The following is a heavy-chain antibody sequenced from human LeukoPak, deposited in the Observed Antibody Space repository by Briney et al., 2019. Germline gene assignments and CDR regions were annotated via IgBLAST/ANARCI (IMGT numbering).Heavy chain of an antibody. V-gene: IGHV4-34*01. CDR2: INHSGST. CDR1: GGSFSGYY. J-gene: IGHJ6*03. CDR3: ARETGAARAPGDYYYYYMDV. D-gene: IGHD6-6*01. Sequence: SETLSLTCAVYGGSFSGYYWSWIRQPPGKGLEWIGEINHSGSTNYNPSLKSRVTISVDTSKNQFSLKLSSVTAADTAVYYCARETGAARAPGDYYYYYMDVWGKGTTVTVSS.